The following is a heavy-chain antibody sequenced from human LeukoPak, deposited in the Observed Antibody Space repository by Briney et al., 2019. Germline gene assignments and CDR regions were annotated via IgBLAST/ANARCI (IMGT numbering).Heavy chain of an antibody. CDR1: GYSFTSYW. CDR2: IYPGDSDT. V-gene: IGHV5-51*01. J-gene: IGHJ4*02. D-gene: IGHD5-24*01. CDR3: ACFSAFSGQLPNY. Sequence: GESLKISCKGSGYSFTSYWIGWVRQMPGKGLEWMGIIYPGDSDTRYSPSFQGQVTISADKSISTAYLQWSSPKASDTAMYYCACFSAFSGQLPNYWGQGTLVTVSS.